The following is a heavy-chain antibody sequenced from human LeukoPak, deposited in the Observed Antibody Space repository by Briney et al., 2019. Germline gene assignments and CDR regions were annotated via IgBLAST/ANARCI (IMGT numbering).Heavy chain of an antibody. CDR2: IIPIFGTA. CDR3: ARGLYSSGYNWFDP. J-gene: IGHJ5*02. Sequence: SVKVSCKASGGTFTSYAISWVRQAPGQGLEWMGGIIPIFGTANYAQKFQGRVTITADESTSTAYIELSSLRSEDTAVYYCARGLYSSGYNWFDPWGQGTLVTVSS. CDR1: GGTFTSYA. D-gene: IGHD6-19*01. V-gene: IGHV1-69*13.